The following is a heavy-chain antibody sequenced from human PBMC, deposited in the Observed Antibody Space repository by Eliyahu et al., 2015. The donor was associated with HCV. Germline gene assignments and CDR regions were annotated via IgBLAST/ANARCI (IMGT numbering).Heavy chain of an antibody. CDR3: ARGPHEHGGAFEI. Sequence: QVQLQESGPGLVKPSETLSLTCTVSGSSVTRNYYWGWIRQPPGKGLEWIGTVYHSGGDFYTPPLKSRVTISVDASKNQFSLKLTSVTATDTAVYYCARGPHEHGGAFEIWGQGTVVTVSS. J-gene: IGHJ3*02. V-gene: IGHV4-38-2*02. CDR1: GSSVTRNYY. CDR2: VYHSGGD.